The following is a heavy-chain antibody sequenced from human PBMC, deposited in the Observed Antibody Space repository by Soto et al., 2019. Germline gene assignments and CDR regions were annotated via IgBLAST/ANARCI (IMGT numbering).Heavy chain of an antibody. CDR1: GFTFSSYG. D-gene: IGHD4-17*01. CDR3: AKERGVAVTTRVFDY. V-gene: IGHV3-30*18. J-gene: IGHJ4*02. Sequence: QVQLVESGGGVVQPGRSLRLSCAASGFTFSSYGMHWVRQAPGKGLEWVAVISYDGRNKNYADSVKGRFTISRDNSKNTLYLQMSSLRAEDTAVYYCAKERGVAVTTRVFDYWGQGTLVTVSS. CDR2: ISYDGRNK.